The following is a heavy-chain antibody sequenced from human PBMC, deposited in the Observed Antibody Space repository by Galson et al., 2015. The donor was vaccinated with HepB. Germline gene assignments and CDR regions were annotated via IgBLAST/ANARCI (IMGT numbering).Heavy chain of an antibody. CDR2: INHSGST. CDR3: ARVSPNYDYIWGSYRYTRALDY. CDR1: GGSISSYY. D-gene: IGHD3-16*02. V-gene: IGHV4-34*01. J-gene: IGHJ4*02. Sequence: SETLSLTCTVSGGSISSYYWSWIRQPPGKGLEWIGEINHSGSTNYNPSLKSRVTISVDTSKNQFSLKLSSVTAADTAVYYCARVSPNYDYIWGSYRYTRALDYWGQGTLVTVSS.